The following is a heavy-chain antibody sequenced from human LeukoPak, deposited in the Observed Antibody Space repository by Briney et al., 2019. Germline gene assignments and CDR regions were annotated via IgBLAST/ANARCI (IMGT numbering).Heavy chain of an antibody. V-gene: IGHV3-30*03. Sequence: GGSLRLSCAASGFTFSTYSMKWVRQAPGKGLEWMAIISHDATNEYHADSVKGRFTISRDNSKNTLYLQMNSLIPEDTAVYLCARDFGGLRWNYYFDYWGQGTLVTVSS. D-gene: IGHD4-23*01. J-gene: IGHJ4*02. CDR1: GFTFSTYS. CDR3: ARDFGGLRWNYYFDY. CDR2: ISHDATNE.